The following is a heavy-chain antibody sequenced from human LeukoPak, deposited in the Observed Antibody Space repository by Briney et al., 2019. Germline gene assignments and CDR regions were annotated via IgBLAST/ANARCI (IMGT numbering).Heavy chain of an antibody. Sequence: KPSETLSLTCAVYGGSLSGYYWSWIRQPPGKGLEWIGEINHSGSTNYNPSPKSRVTISVDTSKNQFSLKLSSVTAADTAVYYCASVVVVAASSFDYWGQGTLVTVSS. CDR3: ASVVVVAASSFDY. CDR1: GGSLSGYY. D-gene: IGHD2-15*01. V-gene: IGHV4-34*01. CDR2: INHSGST. J-gene: IGHJ4*02.